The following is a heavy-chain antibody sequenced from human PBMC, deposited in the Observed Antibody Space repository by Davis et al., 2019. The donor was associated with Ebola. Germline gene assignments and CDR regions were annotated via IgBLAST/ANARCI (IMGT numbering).Heavy chain of an antibody. Sequence: PGGSLRLSCAASGFTFSSYAMHWVRQAPGKGLEWVAVISYDGSNKYYADSVKGRFTISRDNSKNTLYLQMNSLRAEDTAVYYCARGVTMVRGVTHFDYWGQGTLVTVSS. J-gene: IGHJ4*02. CDR2: ISYDGSNK. V-gene: IGHV3-30-3*01. CDR1: GFTFSSYA. D-gene: IGHD3-10*01. CDR3: ARGVTMVRGVTHFDY.